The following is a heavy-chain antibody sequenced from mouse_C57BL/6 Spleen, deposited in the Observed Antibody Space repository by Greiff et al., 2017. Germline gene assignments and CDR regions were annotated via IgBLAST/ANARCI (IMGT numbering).Heavy chain of an antibody. V-gene: IGHV14-4*01. CDR1: GFNINDDY. CDR3: TAGGGY. CDR2: IDPENGDT. Sequence: EVQLQQSGAELVRPGASVKLSCAASGFNINDDYMHWVKQRPEQGLEWIGWIDPENGDTEYASKFQGKATITADTASNTAYLQLSSLTSEDTAVYYCTAGGGYWGQGTTLTVSS. J-gene: IGHJ2*01.